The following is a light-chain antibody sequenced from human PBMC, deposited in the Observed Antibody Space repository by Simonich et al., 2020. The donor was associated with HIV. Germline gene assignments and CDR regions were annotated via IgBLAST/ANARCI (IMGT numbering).Light chain of an antibody. CDR3: QQYNNWPPA. J-gene: IGKJ1*01. Sequence: EIVLTQSPGTLSLSPGERATLSCRSSQSVSSSYVAWYQQKPGLGPRLLIYDASSRATGVPARFSGSGSGTEFTLTISSLQSEDFAVYYCQQYNNWPPAFGQGTKVEIK. CDR2: DAS. V-gene: IGKV3D-15*01. CDR1: QSVSSS.